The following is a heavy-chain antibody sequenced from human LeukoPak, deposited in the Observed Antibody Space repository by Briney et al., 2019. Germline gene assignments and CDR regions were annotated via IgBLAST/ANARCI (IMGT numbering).Heavy chain of an antibody. J-gene: IGHJ6*02. CDR1: GYTFTSYG. CDR2: ISAYNGNT. D-gene: IGHD3-10*02. CDR3: ATLFGELYYYGMDV. Sequence: ASVKVSCKTSGYTFTSYGISWVRQAPGQGLEWMGWISAYNGNTNYAQKLQGRVTMTTDTSTSTAYMELRSLRSDDTAVYYCATLFGELYYYGMDVWGQGTTVTVSS. V-gene: IGHV1-18*01.